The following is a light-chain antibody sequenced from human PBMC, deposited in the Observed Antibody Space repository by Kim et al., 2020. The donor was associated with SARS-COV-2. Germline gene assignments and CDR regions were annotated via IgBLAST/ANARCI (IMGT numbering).Light chain of an antibody. Sequence: SASVGDRVTNTCQASQDIRNFIKWFQHKPGKAPKLLIYDASTVGAGVPSRFRGSGSGTDFTFTISSLQPEDIATYYCQHFDSLPYTFGQGTKLEI. V-gene: IGKV1-33*01. CDR2: DAS. CDR3: QHFDSLPYT. J-gene: IGKJ2*01. CDR1: QDIRNF.